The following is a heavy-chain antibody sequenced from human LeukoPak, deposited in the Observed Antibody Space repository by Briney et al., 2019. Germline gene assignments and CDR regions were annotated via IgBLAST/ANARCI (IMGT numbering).Heavy chain of an antibody. CDR3: AKGLGSPVGH. J-gene: IGHJ4*02. CDR1: GFTFSSYG. V-gene: IGHV3-30*18. Sequence: GGSLRLSCAASGFTFSSYGMHWVRQAPGKGLEWVAVISYDGSNKYHADSVKGRFTISRDNSKNTLYLQMSSLRAEDTAVYYCAKGLGSPVGHWGQGTLVTVSS. D-gene: IGHD1-26*01. CDR2: ISYDGSNK.